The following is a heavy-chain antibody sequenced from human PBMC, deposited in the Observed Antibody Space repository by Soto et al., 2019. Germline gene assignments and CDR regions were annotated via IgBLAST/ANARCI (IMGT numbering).Heavy chain of an antibody. J-gene: IGHJ4*02. Sequence: XGSLGLSCAASGFTVSSNYMSWVRQAPGKGLEWVSVIYSGGSTYYADSVKGRFTISRDNSKNTLYLQMNSLRAEDTAVYYCARGESSGFDYWGQGTLVTVSS. CDR1: GFTVSSNY. D-gene: IGHD3-16*01. CDR2: IYSGGST. CDR3: ARGESSGFDY. V-gene: IGHV3-53*01.